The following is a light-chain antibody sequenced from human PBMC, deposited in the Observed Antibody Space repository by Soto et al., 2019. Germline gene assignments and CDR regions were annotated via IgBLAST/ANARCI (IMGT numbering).Light chain of an antibody. CDR2: RND. V-gene: IGLV1-40*01. CDR1: SFNIGAGYD. Sequence: QSVLTQPPSVSGAPGQRVTISCTGSSFNIGAGYDVHWYQHLPGTAPKLLIYRNDNRPSGVPDRFSGSKSGTSASLAITGLQAEDEADYYCQSYDISLSGSGVFGGGTELTVL. J-gene: IGLJ2*01. CDR3: QSYDISLSGSGV.